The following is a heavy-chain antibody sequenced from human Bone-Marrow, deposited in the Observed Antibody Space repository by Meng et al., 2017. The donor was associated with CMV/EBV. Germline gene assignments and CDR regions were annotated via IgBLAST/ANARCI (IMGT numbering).Heavy chain of an antibody. CDR2: IYSDGSGGKK. CDR3: ARTKVTEQVDYFDY. CDR1: GFTVSMNH. Sequence: GESLKISCVVSGFTVSMNHMSWVRQAPGKGLEWVSIIYSDGSGGKKYYADSMKGRFTISRDNSHNTLYLQVNSLRADDTAVYYCARTKVTEQVDYFDYWGQGTQVTVSS. J-gene: IGHJ4*02. D-gene: IGHD6-13*01. V-gene: IGHV3-53*01.